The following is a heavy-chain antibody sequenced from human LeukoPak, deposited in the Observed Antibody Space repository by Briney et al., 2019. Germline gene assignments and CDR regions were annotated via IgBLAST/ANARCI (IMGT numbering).Heavy chain of an antibody. V-gene: IGHV3-23*01. CDR1: GFTFSSYA. Sequence: SGGSLRLSCAASGFTFSSYAMSWVRQAPGKGLEWVSAISGSGGSTYYADSVKGRFTISRDNSKNTLYLQMNSLRAEDTAVYYCAKAQGSTGSYFFDYWGQGTPVTVSS. J-gene: IGHJ4*02. D-gene: IGHD1-26*01. CDR3: AKAQGSTGSYFFDY. CDR2: ISGSGGST.